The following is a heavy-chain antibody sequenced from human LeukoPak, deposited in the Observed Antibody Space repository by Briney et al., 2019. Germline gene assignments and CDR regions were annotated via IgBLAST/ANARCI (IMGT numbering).Heavy chain of an antibody. CDR3: ALYSGSYDDAFDI. J-gene: IGHJ3*02. D-gene: IGHD1-26*01. CDR2: INPNSGGT. Sequence: ASVKVSCKASGYTFTGYYMHWVRQAPGQGLEWMGWINPNSGGTNYAQKFQGRVTMTRDTSISTAYMELSRLRSDDTAVYYCALYSGSYDDAFDIWGQGTMVTVSS. V-gene: IGHV1-2*02. CDR1: GYTFTGYY.